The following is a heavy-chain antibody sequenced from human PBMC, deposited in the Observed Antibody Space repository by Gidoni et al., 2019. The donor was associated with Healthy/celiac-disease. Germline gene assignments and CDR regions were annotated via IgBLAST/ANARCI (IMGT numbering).Heavy chain of an antibody. J-gene: IGHJ4*02. CDR1: GFTFSNAW. CDR3: TTDQGWINYDSSGYPDY. V-gene: IGHV3-15*07. D-gene: IGHD3-22*01. Sequence: EVQLVESGGGLVKPGGSLRLSCAASGFTFSNAWMNWVRQAPGKGLEGVGRIKSKTDGGTTDYAAPVKGRFTISRDDSKNTLYLQMNSLKTEDTAVYYCTTDQGWINYDSSGYPDYWGQGTLVTVSS. CDR2: IKSKTDGGTT.